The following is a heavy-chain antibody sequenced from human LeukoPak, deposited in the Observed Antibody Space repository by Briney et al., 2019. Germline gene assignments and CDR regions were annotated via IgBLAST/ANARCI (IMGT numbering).Heavy chain of an antibody. V-gene: IGHV3-73*01. Sequence: PGGSLRLSCAASGFTFSGSAMHWVRQASGKGLEWVGRIRSKANSYATAYAASVKGRFTISRDDSKNTAYLQMNSLKTEDTAVYYCFQYSSSPRDYWSQGTLVTVSS. CDR2: IRSKANSYAT. D-gene: IGHD6-6*01. J-gene: IGHJ4*02. CDR3: FQYSSSPRDY. CDR1: GFTFSGSA.